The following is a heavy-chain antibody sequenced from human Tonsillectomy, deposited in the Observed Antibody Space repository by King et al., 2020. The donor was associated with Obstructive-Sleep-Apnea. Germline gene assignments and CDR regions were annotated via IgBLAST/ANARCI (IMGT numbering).Heavy chain of an antibody. CDR2: IDPSDCYT. Sequence: QLVQSGAEVKKSGESLRISCKGSGYSVTSYWITWVRQMPGKGLEWMGRIDPSDCYTNYGPSSQGHVTISADKAISTAYLQRSSLKASDTAMDYWARLTLNTVPAAIVEGTIWFDPWGQGTLVTVSS. J-gene: IGHJ5*02. CDR3: ARLTLNTVPAAIVEGTIWFDP. V-gene: IGHV5-10-1*01. CDR1: GYSVTSYW. D-gene: IGHD2-2*01.